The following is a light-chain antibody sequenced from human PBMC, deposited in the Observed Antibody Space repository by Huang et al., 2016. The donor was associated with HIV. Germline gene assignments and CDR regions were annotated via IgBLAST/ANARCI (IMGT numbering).Light chain of an antibody. CDR3: QQGET. V-gene: IGKV3-15*01. CDR1: PSISTN. J-gene: IGKJ2*01. CDR2: RAS. Sequence: EIMLTQSPATLSVSPGERAALACRASPSISTNLAWYQQKPGLAPRLLIYRASTRATGIPARVSGSGSGTEFTLTISSLQSEDFAVYYCQQGETCGQGTKLEIK.